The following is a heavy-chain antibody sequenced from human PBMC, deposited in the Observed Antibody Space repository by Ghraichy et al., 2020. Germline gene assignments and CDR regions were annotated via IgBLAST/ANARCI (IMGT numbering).Heavy chain of an antibody. V-gene: IGHV3-66*01. CDR2: IYSGGST. CDR3: ARDPDYGDYDGYAFDY. J-gene: IGHJ4*02. Sequence: LSLTCAASGFTVSSNYMSWVRQAPGKGLEWVSVIYSGGSTYYADSVKGRFTISRDNSKNTLYLQMNSLRAEDTAVYYCARDPDYGDYDGYAFDYWGQGTLVTVSS. D-gene: IGHD4-17*01. CDR1: GFTVSSNY.